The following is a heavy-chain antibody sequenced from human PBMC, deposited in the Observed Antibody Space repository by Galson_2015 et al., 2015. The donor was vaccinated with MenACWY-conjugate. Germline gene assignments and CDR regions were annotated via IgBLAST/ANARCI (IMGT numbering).Heavy chain of an antibody. CDR3: VRDPKRSSSWYLFDP. CDR2: SNNRTRDP. Sequence: SVKASCNASGNTFTSYAISWAPPSPGQGLGWLCCSNNRTRDPTDAEDIRGRIVFSLDTSASTPYLKTISLKAEDASSCDCVRDPKRSSSWYLFDPWGQGTLVTVSS. V-gene: IGHV7-4-1*02. J-gene: IGHJ5*02. D-gene: IGHD6-13*01. CDR1: GNTFTSYA.